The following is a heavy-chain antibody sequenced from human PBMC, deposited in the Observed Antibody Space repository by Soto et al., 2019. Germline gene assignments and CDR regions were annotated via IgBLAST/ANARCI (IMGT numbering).Heavy chain of an antibody. J-gene: IGHJ4*02. D-gene: IGHD6-19*01. Sequence: QVQLVESGGGVVQPGRSLRLSCAASGFTFSSYGMHWVRQAPGKGLEWVAVIWYDGSNKYYADSVKGRFTISRDNSKNTLYLQMNSLRAKDTAVYYCARDLGRYSSGHMATKHDYWGQGTLVTVSS. V-gene: IGHV3-33*01. CDR1: GFTFSSYG. CDR3: ARDLGRYSSGHMATKHDY. CDR2: IWYDGSNK.